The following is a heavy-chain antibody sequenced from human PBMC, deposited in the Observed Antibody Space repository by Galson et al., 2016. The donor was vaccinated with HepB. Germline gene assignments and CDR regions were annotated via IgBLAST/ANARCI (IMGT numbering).Heavy chain of an antibody. J-gene: IGHJ5*01. CDR3: ARDGVAYSRGSSYFDS. CDR1: RGAVSSGNYL. CDR2: IHYSGTT. Sequence: ETLSLTCTVSRGAVSSGNYLWSWIRQSPGKRLEWLGHIHYSGTTTYSPSLQSRIIMSVAPSRNQFYLNLTFVTAADTAVYYCARDGVAYSRGSSYFDSWGQGTLVTVSS. V-gene: IGHV4-61*01. D-gene: IGHD3-22*01.